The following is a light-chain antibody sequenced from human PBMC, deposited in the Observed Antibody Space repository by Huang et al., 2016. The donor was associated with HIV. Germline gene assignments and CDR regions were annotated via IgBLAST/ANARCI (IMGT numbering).Light chain of an antibody. CDR3: QQYNNWPPVT. V-gene: IGKV3-15*01. CDR1: QSVSSN. J-gene: IGKJ3*01. CDR2: DAS. Sequence: EIVMTQSPATLSVSPGERATLSCRASQSVSSNLAWYQQKPGQAPRLLIYDASTRAPGIPARFSGSGSGTEFTLTIRSLQSEDFAVYYCQQYNNWPPVTFGPGTKVDIK.